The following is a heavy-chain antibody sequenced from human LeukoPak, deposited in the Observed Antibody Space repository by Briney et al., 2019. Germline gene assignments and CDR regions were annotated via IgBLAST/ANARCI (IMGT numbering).Heavy chain of an antibody. CDR2: IYYSGST. CDR3: AGNPAPPSITMIGRNDY. Sequence: SETLSLTCTVSGGSISSYYWSWIRQPPGKGLEWIGYIYYSGSTNYNPSLKSRVTISVDTSKNQFSLKLSSVTAADTAMYYCAGNPAPPSITMIGRNDYWGQGTLVTVSS. J-gene: IGHJ4*02. CDR1: GGSISSYY. D-gene: IGHD3-10*02. V-gene: IGHV4-59*08.